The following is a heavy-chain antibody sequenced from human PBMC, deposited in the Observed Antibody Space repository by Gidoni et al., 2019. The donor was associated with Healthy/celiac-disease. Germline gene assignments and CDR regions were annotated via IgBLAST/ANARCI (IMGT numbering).Heavy chain of an antibody. CDR2: IYTIRST. J-gene: IGHJ3*02. Sequence: QVQLQESGPGLVKRSQPLSLSCTASGGYTSSGSYYWSWIRQPAGQGLYWIRRIYTIRSTHYNPSLKSRVTMSVDTSKNQFSLKLSSVTAADTAVYYCARDHYDFWSGLAGAFDIWGQGTMVTVSS. CDR3: ARDHYDFWSGLAGAFDI. V-gene: IGHV4-61*02. CDR1: GGYTSSGSYY. D-gene: IGHD3-3*01.